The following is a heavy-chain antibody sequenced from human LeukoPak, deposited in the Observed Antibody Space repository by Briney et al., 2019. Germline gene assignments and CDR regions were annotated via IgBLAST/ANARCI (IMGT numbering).Heavy chain of an antibody. CDR3: ARHIMYSSSWYRWVIDP. Sequence: TSETLSLTCTVSGGSISSYYWSWIRQPAGKGLEWIGRIYTSGSTNYNPSLKSRVTMSVDTSKNQFSLKLSSVTAADTAVYYCARHIMYSSSWYRWVIDPWGQGTLVTVSS. D-gene: IGHD6-13*01. V-gene: IGHV4-4*07. J-gene: IGHJ5*02. CDR1: GGSISSYY. CDR2: IYTSGST.